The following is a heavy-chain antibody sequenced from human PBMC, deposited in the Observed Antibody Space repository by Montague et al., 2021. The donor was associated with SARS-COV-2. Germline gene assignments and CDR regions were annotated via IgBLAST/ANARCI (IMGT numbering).Heavy chain of an antibody. J-gene: IGHJ3*02. V-gene: IGHV4-59*02. Sequence: SETLSLTCTVSGASVGVADWGWTRQHPGKGQEWKGLVYSVGSTDYNPSLKSRATISRDTSKNQFSLKVRSVTAADTAVYYCARETMTADAFDIWGQGTMVTVSS. CDR3: ARETMTADAFDI. D-gene: IGHD1-14*01. CDR2: VYSVGST. CDR1: GASVGVAD.